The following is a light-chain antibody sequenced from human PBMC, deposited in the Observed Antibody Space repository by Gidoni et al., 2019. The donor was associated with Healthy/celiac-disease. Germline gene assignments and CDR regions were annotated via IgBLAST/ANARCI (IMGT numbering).Light chain of an antibody. Sequence: DIVLTQSPGTLSLYPGERATLSSRASQSVSSSYLAWYQQKPGQPHRHLIFGSASRATGIPDRCSGGGSATAFTLTISRLEAEDVAVYYCQQYGSSPPFTFGPGTKVDIK. CDR1: QSVSSSY. CDR2: GSA. CDR3: QQYGSSPPFT. J-gene: IGKJ3*01. V-gene: IGKV3-20*01.